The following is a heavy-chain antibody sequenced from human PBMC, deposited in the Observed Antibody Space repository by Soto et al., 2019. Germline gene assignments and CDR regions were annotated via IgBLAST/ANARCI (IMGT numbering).Heavy chain of an antibody. Sequence: ASVKVSCKASKYTFSNYAMHWVRQAPGQRLAWMGWINAGNANTKYSQKFQGRVTITRDTSASTAYMELNSLRAEDTAVYYCARDTAAGQLLFDYWGQGTLVTVSS. D-gene: IGHD6-13*01. CDR1: KYTFSNYA. CDR2: INAGNANT. V-gene: IGHV1-3*01. J-gene: IGHJ4*02. CDR3: ARDTAAGQLLFDY.